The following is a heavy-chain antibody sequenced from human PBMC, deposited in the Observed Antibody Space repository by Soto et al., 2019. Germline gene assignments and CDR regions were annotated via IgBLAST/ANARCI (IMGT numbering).Heavy chain of an antibody. CDR3: ARDLHDYGEWYFDL. J-gene: IGHJ2*01. V-gene: IGHV4-30-2*01. CDR2: IFHSGSP. CDR1: GGSISSGNDS. Sequence: QLRLQESGSGLVKPSQTLSLTCAVSGGSISSGNDSWSWIRQPPGKGLEWIGYIFHSGSPYYNPSLKSRVTISVDRSKNQFSLRLSSVTAADTAVYYCARDLHDYGEWYFDLWGRGTLVTVSS. D-gene: IGHD4-17*01.